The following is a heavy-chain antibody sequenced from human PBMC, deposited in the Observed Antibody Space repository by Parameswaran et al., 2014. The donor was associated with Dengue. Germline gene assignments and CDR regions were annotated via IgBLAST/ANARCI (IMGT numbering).Heavy chain of an antibody. D-gene: IGHD6-19*01. J-gene: IGHJ3*02. V-gene: IGHV1-18*01. Sequence: SWVRQAPGQGLEWMGWISAYNGNTNYAQKLQGRVTMTTDTSTSTAYMELRSLRSDDTAVYYCARDRKRFSEGLGDAFDIWGQGTMVTVSS. CDR2: ISAYNGNT. CDR3: ARDRKRFSEGLGDAFDI.